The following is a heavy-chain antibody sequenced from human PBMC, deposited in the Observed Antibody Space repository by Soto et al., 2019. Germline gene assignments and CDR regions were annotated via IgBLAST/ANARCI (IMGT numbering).Heavy chain of an antibody. J-gene: IGHJ6*02. CDR2: INEDGSVK. CDR3: ARRPGGFGEHIYYYGMDV. Sequence: QPWGALRLSCVDSVFTFSDSWMAWVRQCPGRGLEWVANINEDGSVKNYVDSVRGRFTVSRDNAKNSLYPQMNSLRGEDTAVYYCARRPGGFGEHIYYYGMDVWGQGTTVTVSS. CDR1: VFTFSDSW. V-gene: IGHV3-7*01. D-gene: IGHD3-10*01.